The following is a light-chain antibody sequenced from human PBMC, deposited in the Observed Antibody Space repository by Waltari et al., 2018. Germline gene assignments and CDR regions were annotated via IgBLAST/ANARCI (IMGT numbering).Light chain of an antibody. CDR1: QGIRND. CDR2: GAT. Sequence: AIQMTQSPSSLSASVGDRVTITCRASQGIRNDLGWYQQKPGKGPKFLIYGATSLQGGVPSRFSGSGSGREFTLTINSLQPEDLATYYCLQDYDYPWTFGQGTKVEIK. V-gene: IGKV1-6*01. CDR3: LQDYDYPWT. J-gene: IGKJ1*01.